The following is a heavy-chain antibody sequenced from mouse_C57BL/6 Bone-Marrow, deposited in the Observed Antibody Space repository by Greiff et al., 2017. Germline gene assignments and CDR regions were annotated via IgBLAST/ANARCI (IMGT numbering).Heavy chain of an antibody. CDR2: IYPCSGST. Sequence: QVQLQQPGAELVKPGASVKMSCKASGYTFTSYWITWVKQRPGQGLEWIGDIYPCSGSTNYNEKFKSKATLTVDTSSSTAYMQRSSLTSEGSAVYYCARSGNITTVVATDYWGQGTTLTVSS. J-gene: IGHJ2*01. CDR3: ARSGNITTVVATDY. D-gene: IGHD1-1*01. V-gene: IGHV1-55*01. CDR1: GYTFTSYW.